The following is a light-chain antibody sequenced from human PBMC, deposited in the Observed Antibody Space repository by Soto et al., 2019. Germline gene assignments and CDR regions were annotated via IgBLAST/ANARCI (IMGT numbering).Light chain of an antibody. CDR1: QSVTSNY. CDR2: GAS. CDR3: QQYGSSPT. J-gene: IGKJ1*01. Sequence: EIVLTQSPGTLSLSPGERATLSCRASQSVTSNYLAWYQQKPGQAPRLLIYGASSRATGIPDRFSGSWSATDFTLTISRLEPEDFAVYYCQQYGSSPTFGQGTKVEIK. V-gene: IGKV3-20*01.